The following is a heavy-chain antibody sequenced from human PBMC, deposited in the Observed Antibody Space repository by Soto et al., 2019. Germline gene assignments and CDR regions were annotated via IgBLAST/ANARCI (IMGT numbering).Heavy chain of an antibody. J-gene: IGHJ4*02. CDR1: GFTFDDYA. CDR2: ISWNSGSI. Sequence: EVQLVESGGGLVQPGRSLRLSCAASGFTFDDYAMHWVRQAPGKGLEWVSGISWNSGSIGYVDSVKGRFTISRDNAKNSLYLQMNSLRVEDTALYYCAKDRDSIGWLGFDYWGQGTLVTVSS. CDR3: AKDRDSIGWLGFDY. V-gene: IGHV3-9*01. D-gene: IGHD6-19*01.